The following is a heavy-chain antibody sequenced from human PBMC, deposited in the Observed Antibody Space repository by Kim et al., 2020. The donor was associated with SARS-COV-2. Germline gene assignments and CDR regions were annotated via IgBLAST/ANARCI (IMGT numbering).Heavy chain of an antibody. Sequence: SETLSLTCAVYGGSFSGYYCSWIRQPPGKGLEWIGEINHSGSTNYNPSLKSRVTISVDTSKNQFSLKLSSVTAADTAVYYCARGRFYAYYFDYWGQGTL. CDR2: INHSGST. D-gene: IGHD4-17*01. J-gene: IGHJ4*02. V-gene: IGHV4-34*01. CDR3: ARGRFYAYYFDY. CDR1: GGSFSGYY.